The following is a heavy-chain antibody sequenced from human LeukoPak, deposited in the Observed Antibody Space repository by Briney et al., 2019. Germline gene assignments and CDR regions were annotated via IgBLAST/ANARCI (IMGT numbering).Heavy chain of an antibody. Sequence: SETLSLTCTVSGGSISSGGYYWSWIRQHPGKGLEWIGYIYYSGSTYYNPSLKSRVTISVDTSKNQFSLKLSSVTAADTAVYYCARAGDYYDSSGYPYYFDYWGQGTLFTVSS. D-gene: IGHD3-22*01. J-gene: IGHJ4*02. CDR1: GGSISSGGYY. V-gene: IGHV4-31*03. CDR3: ARAGDYYDSSGYPYYFDY. CDR2: IYYSGST.